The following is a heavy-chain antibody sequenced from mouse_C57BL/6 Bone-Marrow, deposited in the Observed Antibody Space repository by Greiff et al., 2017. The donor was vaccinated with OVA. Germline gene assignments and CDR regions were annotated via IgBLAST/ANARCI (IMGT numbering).Heavy chain of an antibody. Sequence: QVHVKQSGPELVKPGASVKISCKASGYAFSSSWMNWVKQRPGKGLEWIGRIYPGDGDTNYNGKFKGKATLTADKSSSTAYMQLSSLTSEDSAVYFCAARPYAMDYWGQGTSVTVSS. CDR3: AARPYAMDY. J-gene: IGHJ4*01. CDR2: IYPGDGDT. CDR1: GYAFSSSW. V-gene: IGHV1-82*01.